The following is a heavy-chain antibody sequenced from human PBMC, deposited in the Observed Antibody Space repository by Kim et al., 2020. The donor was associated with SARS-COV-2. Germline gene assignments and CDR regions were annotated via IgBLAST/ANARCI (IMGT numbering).Heavy chain of an antibody. V-gene: IGHV4-59*13. CDR3: ARASRDGYKLGVAFDY. CDR1: GGSISSYY. J-gene: IGHJ4*01. Sequence: SETLSLTCTVSGGSISSYYWSWIRQPPGKGLEWIGYIYYSGSTNYNPSLKSRVTISVDTSKNQFSLKLSSVTAADTAVYYCARASRDGYKLGVAFDYWG. CDR2: IYYSGST. D-gene: IGHD5-12*01.